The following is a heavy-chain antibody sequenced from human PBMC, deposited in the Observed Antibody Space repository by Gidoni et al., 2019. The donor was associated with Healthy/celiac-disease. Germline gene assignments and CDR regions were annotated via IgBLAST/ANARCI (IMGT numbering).Heavy chain of an antibody. CDR1: GYTFTSYY. Sequence: QVQLVQSGAEVKTPGASVKVSCKASGYTFTSYYMHWVRQAPGQGLEWMGIINPSGGSTSYAQKFQGRVTMTRDTSTSTVYMELSSLRSEDTAVYYCARGVLRYFDWTKRPPYYYYGMDVWGQGTTVTVSS. CDR3: ARGVLRYFDWTKRPPYYYYGMDV. J-gene: IGHJ6*02. D-gene: IGHD3-9*01. CDR2: INPSGGST. V-gene: IGHV1-46*01.